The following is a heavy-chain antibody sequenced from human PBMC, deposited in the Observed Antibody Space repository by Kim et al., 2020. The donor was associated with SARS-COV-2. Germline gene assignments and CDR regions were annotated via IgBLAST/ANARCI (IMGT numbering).Heavy chain of an antibody. J-gene: IGHJ6*02. CDR1: GFTFSDSA. V-gene: IGHV3-73*01. CDR3: TKQLPLDSYGSGSHFSALYNFRTNYYFGMDV. CDR2: IRSRSNSYAT. D-gene: IGHD3-10*01. Sequence: GSLRLSCAASGFTFSDSAIHWVRQSSGKGLEWIGRIRSRSNSYATAYAASLKGRFTISRDDSEATAYLQMNGLEIEDTAVYYCTKQLPLDSYGSGSHFSALYNFRTNYYFGMDVWGQGTTVTVS.